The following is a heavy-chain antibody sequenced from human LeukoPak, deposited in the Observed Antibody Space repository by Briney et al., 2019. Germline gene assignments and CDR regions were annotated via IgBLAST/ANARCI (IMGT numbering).Heavy chain of an antibody. CDR3: ARIAGGDYGLA. Sequence: PSETLSLTCTVSGGSITSSSYYWGWIRQPPGKGLQWIGSFYYSGSTYYNPSLKSRVTISVDTSKNQFSLKLSSVTAADTAVYYCARIAGGDYGLAWGQGTLVTVSS. V-gene: IGHV4-39*07. D-gene: IGHD4-17*01. CDR2: FYYSGST. J-gene: IGHJ5*02. CDR1: GGSITSSSYY.